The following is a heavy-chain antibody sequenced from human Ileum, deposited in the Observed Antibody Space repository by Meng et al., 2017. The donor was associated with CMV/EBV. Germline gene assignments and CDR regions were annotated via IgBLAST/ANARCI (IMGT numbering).Heavy chain of an antibody. Sequence: GESLKISCGVSGFTFNTYSMTWVRQAPGKGLEWVANINEDGGSKHYADSVKGRFTISRDNAKNSLYLQMNSLRAEDTAVYYCARDYRPVLMVYAIPFFDYWGQGTLVTVSS. D-gene: IGHD2-8*01. CDR3: ARDYRPVLMVYAIPFFDY. J-gene: IGHJ4*02. CDR1: GFTFNTYS. CDR2: INEDGGSK. V-gene: IGHV3-7*03.